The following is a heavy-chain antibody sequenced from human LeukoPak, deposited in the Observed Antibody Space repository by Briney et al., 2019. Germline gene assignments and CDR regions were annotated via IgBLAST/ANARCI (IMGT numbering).Heavy chain of an antibody. D-gene: IGHD3-22*01. Sequence: GGSLRLSCAASGFTFSSYGMHWVRQAPGKGLEWVAVISYDGSNKYYADSVKGRFTISRDNSKNTLYLQMNSLRAEDTAVYYCAKVAVDYYDSSGYSTHFDYWGQGTLVTVSS. J-gene: IGHJ4*02. CDR3: AKVAVDYYDSSGYSTHFDY. CDR1: GFTFSSYG. CDR2: ISYDGSNK. V-gene: IGHV3-30*18.